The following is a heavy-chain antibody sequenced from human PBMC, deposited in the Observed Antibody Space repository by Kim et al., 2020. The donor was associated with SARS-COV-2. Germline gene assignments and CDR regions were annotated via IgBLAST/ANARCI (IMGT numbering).Heavy chain of an antibody. V-gene: IGHV4-34*01. CDR2: INHSGST. CDR3: ARWTGLYGSGRGTRYYFDY. Sequence: SETLSLTCAVYGGSFSGYYWSWIRQPPGKGLEWIGEINHSGSTNYNPSLKSRVTISVDTSKNQFSLKLSSVTAADTAVYYCARWTGLYGSGRGTRYYFDYWGQGTLVTVSS. J-gene: IGHJ4*02. D-gene: IGHD3-10*01. CDR1: GGSFSGYY.